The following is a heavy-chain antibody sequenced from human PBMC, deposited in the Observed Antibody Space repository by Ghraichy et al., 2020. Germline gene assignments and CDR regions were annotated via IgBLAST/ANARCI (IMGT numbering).Heavy chain of an antibody. V-gene: IGHV3-7*01. J-gene: IGHJ4*02. Sequence: GGSLRLSCAASGFTFSSYWMSWVRQAPGKGLEWVANIKEDGSEKPYVDSVKGRFTISRDNAKNSLYLQMDSLRAEDTAVYYCARDKVVGATRFDYWGQGTLVTVSS. CDR3: ARDKVVGATRFDY. CDR2: IKEDGSEK. CDR1: GFTFSSYW. D-gene: IGHD1-26*01.